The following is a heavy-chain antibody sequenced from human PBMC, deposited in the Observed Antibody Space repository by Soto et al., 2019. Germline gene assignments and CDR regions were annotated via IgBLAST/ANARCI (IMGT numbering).Heavy chain of an antibody. CDR3: AKKALGNWYFDL. Sequence: QVQLQESGPGLVKPSETLSLTCTVSGGSISHYFLNWIRQTPGKGLEWIGYSYHTGSANYNPSLKSRVTMSVDTSNNHFSLKLSSVTAADTAVYYCAKKALGNWYFDLWGRGTLVTVSS. J-gene: IGHJ2*01. CDR1: GGSISHYF. V-gene: IGHV4-59*01. CDR2: SYHTGSA. D-gene: IGHD7-27*01.